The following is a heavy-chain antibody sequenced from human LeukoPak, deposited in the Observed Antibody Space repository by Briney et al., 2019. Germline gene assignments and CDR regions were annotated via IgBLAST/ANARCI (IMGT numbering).Heavy chain of an antibody. V-gene: IGHV3-23*01. J-gene: IGHJ4*02. CDR1: GFTFSSYA. Sequence: PGGSLRLSCAASGFTFSSYAMGWVRQAPGKGLEWVSAISGSGGSTYYADSVKGRFTISRDNTKNTLYLQMNSLRAEDTAVYYCATHYGSGSYQETNYFDYWGQGTLVTVSS. D-gene: IGHD3-10*01. CDR2: ISGSGGST. CDR3: ATHYGSGSYQETNYFDY.